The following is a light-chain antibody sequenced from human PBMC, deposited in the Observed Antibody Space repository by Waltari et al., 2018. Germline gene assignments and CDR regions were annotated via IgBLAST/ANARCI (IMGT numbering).Light chain of an antibody. CDR1: SRNVGFYNY. V-gene: IGLV2-14*01. CDR3: STHAGSSSGV. CDR2: DVR. Sequence: QSALTQPTSVSGSPGQSITISCTGTSRNVGFYNYVSWYQQYPGKVPQLLIYDVRDRPSGVSSRFACSKSGNTASLTICGLQADDEADYYGSTHAGSSSGVFGGGTKLAGL. J-gene: IGLJ3*02.